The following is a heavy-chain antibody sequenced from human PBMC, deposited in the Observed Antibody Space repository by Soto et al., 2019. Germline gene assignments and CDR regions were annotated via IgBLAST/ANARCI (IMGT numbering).Heavy chain of an antibody. V-gene: IGHV5-10-1*01. CDR3: ARRTTVTTDYYYYYGMDV. J-gene: IGHJ6*02. CDR1: GYSFTSYW. Sequence: GESLKISCKGSGYSFTSYWISWVRQMPGKGLEWMGRIDPSDSYTNYSPSFQGHVTISADKSISTAYLQWSSLKASDTVMYYCARRTTVTTDYYYYYGMDVWGQGTTVTVSS. D-gene: IGHD4-4*01. CDR2: IDPSDSYT.